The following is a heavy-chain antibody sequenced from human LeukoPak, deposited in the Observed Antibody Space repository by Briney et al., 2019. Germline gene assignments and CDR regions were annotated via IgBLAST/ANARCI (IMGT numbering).Heavy chain of an antibody. D-gene: IGHD3-22*01. J-gene: IGHJ4*02. CDR3: ARLHHDSSGYYLDY. Sequence: PGGSLRLSCAASGFTFSSNFMSWVRQAPGKGLEWVSVIYSADTTYYADSVKGRFTISRDNSKNTLYLQMNSLRVQDTAVYYCARLHHDSSGYYLDYWGQGTLVTVPS. CDR1: GFTFSSNF. V-gene: IGHV3-53*01. CDR2: IYSADTT.